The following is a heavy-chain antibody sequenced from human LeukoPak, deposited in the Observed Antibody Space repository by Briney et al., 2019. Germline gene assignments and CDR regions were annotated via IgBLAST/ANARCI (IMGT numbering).Heavy chain of an antibody. D-gene: IGHD1-7*01. Sequence: SETLSLTCTVSGGSISVYYWSWIRQPPGKGLEWIGYVYYSGSSNSNPSLESRVTISVDTSKNQFSLRLSSVTAADTAVYYCARGNSLGLDYWGQGTLVIVSS. J-gene: IGHJ4*02. CDR3: ARGNSLGLDY. CDR2: VYYSGSS. CDR1: GGSISVYY. V-gene: IGHV4-59*01.